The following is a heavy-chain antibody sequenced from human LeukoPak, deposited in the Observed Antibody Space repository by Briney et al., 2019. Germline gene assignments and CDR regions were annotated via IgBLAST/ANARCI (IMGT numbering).Heavy chain of an antibody. CDR3: ARDTYYYDSSGYFVEDSFDY. D-gene: IGHD3-22*01. CDR2: INSDGSST. Sequence: GGSRRLSGAASGFTFSSYWMHWVRQAPGKGLVWVSRINSDGSSTSYADSVKGRFTISRGNAKNTLYLQMNSLRAEDTAVYYCARDTYYYDSSGYFVEDSFDYWGQGTLVTVSS. J-gene: IGHJ4*02. CDR1: GFTFSSYW. V-gene: IGHV3-74*01.